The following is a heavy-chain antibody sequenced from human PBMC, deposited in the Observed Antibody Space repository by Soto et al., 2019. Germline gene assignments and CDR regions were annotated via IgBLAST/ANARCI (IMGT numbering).Heavy chain of an antibody. CDR3: ARRIAVAGYFDY. J-gene: IGHJ4*02. CDR2: ISANNGNT. V-gene: IGHV1-18*01. CDR1: GYTFTSFD. D-gene: IGHD6-19*01. Sequence: GASVEVSCKGSGYTFTSFDINWGGLAAGQGLEWMGWISANNGNTSYAQKVQGRFTMTTDTSMSTAYMELRSLRSDDTAVYYCARRIAVAGYFDYWGQGTLVTVSS.